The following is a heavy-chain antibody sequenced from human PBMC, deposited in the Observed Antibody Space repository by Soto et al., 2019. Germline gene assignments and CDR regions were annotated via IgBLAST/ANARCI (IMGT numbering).Heavy chain of an antibody. CDR3: ARDSTIFGVVIQRNRDRGYYYYGMDV. Sequence: SVKVSCKASGGTFSSYAISWVRQAPGQGLEWMGGIIPIFGTANYAQKFQGRVTITADESTSTAYMELSSLRSEDTAVYYCARDSTIFGVVIQRNRDRGYYYYGMDVWGQGTTGSVSS. J-gene: IGHJ6*02. V-gene: IGHV1-69*13. CDR1: GGTFSSYA. CDR2: IIPIFGTA. D-gene: IGHD3-3*01.